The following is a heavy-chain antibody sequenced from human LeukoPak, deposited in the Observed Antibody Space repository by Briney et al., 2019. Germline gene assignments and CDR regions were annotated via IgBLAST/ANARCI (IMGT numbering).Heavy chain of an antibody. V-gene: IGHV3-30-3*01. J-gene: IGHJ6*02. CDR2: ISYDGSNK. Sequence: GGSLRLSCAASGFTFSSYAMHWVRQAPGKGLEWVAVISYDGSNKYYADSVKGRFTISRDNSKNTLYLQMNSLRAEDTAVYYCARSHVGYYDSSGYYYYYYGMDVWGQGTTVTVSS. D-gene: IGHD3-22*01. CDR1: GFTFSSYA. CDR3: ARSHVGYYDSSGYYYYYYGMDV.